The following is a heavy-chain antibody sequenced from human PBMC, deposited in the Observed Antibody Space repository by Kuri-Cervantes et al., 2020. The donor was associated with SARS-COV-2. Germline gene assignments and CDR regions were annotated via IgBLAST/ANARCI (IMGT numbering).Heavy chain of an antibody. Sequence: GGSLRLSCAASGFTFSSYAMHWVRQAPGKGLEYVSAISSNGGSTYYANSVKGRFTISRDNSKNTLYLQMNSLRAEDTAVYYCARDHSSGWTFDYWGQGTLVTVSS. CDR2: ISSNGGST. CDR3: ARDHSSGWTFDY. V-gene: IGHV3-64*01. CDR1: GFTFSSYA. D-gene: IGHD6-19*01. J-gene: IGHJ4*02.